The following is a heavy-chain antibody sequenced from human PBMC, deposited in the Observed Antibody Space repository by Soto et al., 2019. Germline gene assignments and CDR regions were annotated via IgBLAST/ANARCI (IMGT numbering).Heavy chain of an antibody. CDR2: IHHSGST. V-gene: IGHV4-4*02. J-gene: IGHJ6*02. CDR1: GGSISRSYW. D-gene: IGHD1-26*01. Sequence: XETLSLTCAVSGGSISRSYWWSCVRQFPGKGLEWIGEIHHSGSTNYNPSLKSRVIMSVDKSKNQFSLELTSVTGADTADYYCAGDTNQWESLGHGMDVWGQGTTVTVSS. CDR3: AGDTNQWESLGHGMDV.